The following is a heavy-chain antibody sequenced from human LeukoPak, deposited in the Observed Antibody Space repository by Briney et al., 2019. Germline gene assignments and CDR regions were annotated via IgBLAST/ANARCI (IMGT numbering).Heavy chain of an antibody. CDR2: IYSGGST. Sequence: GGSLRLSCAASGFTDSTNYMSWVRQAPGKGLDWVSVIYSGGSTYFADSVKGRFTISRDNSKNTVYLQMDSLRAEDTAVYYCSAMPSIAVAGPLQHWGQGTLVTVFS. V-gene: IGHV3-66*01. CDR3: SAMPSIAVAGPLQH. D-gene: IGHD6-19*01. J-gene: IGHJ1*01. CDR1: GFTDSTNY.